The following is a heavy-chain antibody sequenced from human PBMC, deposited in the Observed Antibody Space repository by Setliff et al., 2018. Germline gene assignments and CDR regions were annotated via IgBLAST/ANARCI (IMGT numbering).Heavy chain of an antibody. CDR2: INWNDDK. Sequence: SGPTLVNPTETLTLTCTFSGFSLTTSGVGVGWIRQPPGKALEWLALINWNDDKRYSPSLRTRLTITKDTSENQVVLAMTNMDPVDTATYYCAHTKQQQWLVPFFFDFWGQGTPVTVSS. CDR1: GFSLTTSGVG. CDR3: AHTKQQQWLVPFFFDF. D-gene: IGHD6-19*01. V-gene: IGHV2-5*01. J-gene: IGHJ4*02.